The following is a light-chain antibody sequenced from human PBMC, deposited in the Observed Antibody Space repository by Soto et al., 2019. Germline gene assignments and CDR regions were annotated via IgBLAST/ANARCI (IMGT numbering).Light chain of an antibody. CDR2: ATS. CDR3: QQFSNWPPGNT. CDR1: QSVSSN. Sequence: EIVMTQSPATLSVSPGERATLSCRASQSVSSNLARYQQKPGQAPRLLIYATSPRATGIPARFSGSGSGTEFTLTISSLQSEHFAVYHCQQFSNWPPGNTFGGGTKVDIK. V-gene: IGKV3D-15*01. J-gene: IGKJ4*01.